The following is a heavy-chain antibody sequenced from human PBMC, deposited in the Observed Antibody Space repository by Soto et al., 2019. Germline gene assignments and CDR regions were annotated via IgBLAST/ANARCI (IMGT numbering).Heavy chain of an antibody. CDR3: ARQGFSKQYYYGMDI. J-gene: IGHJ6*02. V-gene: IGHV5-51*01. D-gene: IGHD4-4*01. CDR1: GYSFTSYW. CDR2: IFPDDGET. Sequence: GESLQISCKGSGYSFTSYWIGWVRQMPGKGLEWMGIIFPDDGETRYSPSFQGQVTISADKSTTTAYLKWSSLKASDTATYFCARQGFSKQYYYGMDIWGQGTAVTVSS.